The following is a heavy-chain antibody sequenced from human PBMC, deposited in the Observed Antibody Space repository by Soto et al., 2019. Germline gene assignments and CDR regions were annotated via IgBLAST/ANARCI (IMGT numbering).Heavy chain of an antibody. V-gene: IGHV3-30*04. D-gene: IGHD2-2*01. J-gene: IGHJ6*02. CDR2: ISYDGSNK. Sequence: QVQLVESGGGVVQPGRSLRLSCAASGFTFSSYAMHWVRQAPGKGLEWVAVISYDGSNKYYADSVKGRFTISRDNSKNTLYLQMNSLRAEDTAVYYCAKDRGPIVVVPAASWVGGGMDVWGQGTTVTVSS. CDR1: GFTFSSYA. CDR3: AKDRGPIVVVPAASWVGGGMDV.